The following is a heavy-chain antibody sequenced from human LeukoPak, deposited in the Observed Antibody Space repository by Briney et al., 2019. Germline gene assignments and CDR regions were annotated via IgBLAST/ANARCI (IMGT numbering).Heavy chain of an antibody. CDR2: IYHSGST. V-gene: IGHV4-38-2*02. CDR3: AIRTRYYFDY. CDR1: GYSISSGYY. D-gene: IGHD1-1*01. J-gene: IGHJ4*02. Sequence: SETLSLTCTGSGYSISSGYYWGWIRQPPGKGLEWIGSIYHSGSTYYNPSLKSRVTISVDTSKNQFSLKLSSVTAADTAVYYCAIRTRYYFDYWGQGTLVTVSS.